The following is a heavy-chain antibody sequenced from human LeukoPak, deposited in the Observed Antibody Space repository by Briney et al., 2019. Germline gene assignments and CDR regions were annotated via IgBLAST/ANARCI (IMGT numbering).Heavy chain of an antibody. CDR3: AKVIEDSSSWYDWLRYLQH. D-gene: IGHD6-13*01. V-gene: IGHV3-23*01. CDR1: GFTFSSYA. CDR2: ISGSGGST. J-gene: IGHJ1*01. Sequence: GGSLRLSCAASGFTFSSYAMSWVRQAPGKGLEWVSAISGSGGSTYYADSVKGRFTISRDNTKNTLYLQMNSLRAEDTAVYYCAKVIEDSSSWYDWLRYLQHWGQGTLVTVSS.